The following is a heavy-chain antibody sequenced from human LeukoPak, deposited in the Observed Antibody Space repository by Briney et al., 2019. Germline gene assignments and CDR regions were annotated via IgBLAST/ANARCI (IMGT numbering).Heavy chain of an antibody. CDR1: GFTFSSYS. V-gene: IGHV3-21*01. J-gene: IGHJ4*02. CDR3: ARDRYDSSGYYYRYFDY. Sequence: PGGSLRLSCAASGFTFSSYSMNWVRQAPGKGLEWVSSISSSSSYIYYADSVKRRFTISRDNAKNSLYLQMNSLRAEDTAVYYCARDRYDSSGYYYRYFDYWGQGTLVTVSS. D-gene: IGHD3-22*01. CDR2: ISSSSSYI.